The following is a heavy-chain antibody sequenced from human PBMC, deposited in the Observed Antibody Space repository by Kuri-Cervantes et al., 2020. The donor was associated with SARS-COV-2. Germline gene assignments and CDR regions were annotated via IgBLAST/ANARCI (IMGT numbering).Heavy chain of an antibody. J-gene: IGHJ4*02. V-gene: IGHV3-30*03. CDR1: GFTFSSYG. Sequence: SCAASGFTFSSYGMHWVRQAPGKGLEWVAVISYDGSNKYYADSVKGRFTISRDNAKNSLYLQMNSLRAEDTAVYYCARDGWTYCGGDCYYDGYFDYWGQGTLVTVSS. CDR3: ARDGWTYCGGDCYYDGYFDY. CDR2: ISYDGSNK. D-gene: IGHD2-21*01.